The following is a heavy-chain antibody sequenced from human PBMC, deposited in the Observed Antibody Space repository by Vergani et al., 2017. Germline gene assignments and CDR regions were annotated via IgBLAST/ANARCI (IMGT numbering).Heavy chain of an antibody. D-gene: IGHD4-17*01. Sequence: EVQLVQSGAEVKKPGATMNISCQVSGYTFTDHYMHWVTQAPGKGLEWMGLVDPEDGETIYAEKFKGRVTIAADTSTDTAHLELSSLRSEDTAVYYCATPQTVTTGGMEVWGQGTTVIVSS. V-gene: IGHV1-69-2*01. CDR3: ATPQTVTTGGMEV. J-gene: IGHJ6*02. CDR1: GYTFTDHY. CDR2: VDPEDGET.